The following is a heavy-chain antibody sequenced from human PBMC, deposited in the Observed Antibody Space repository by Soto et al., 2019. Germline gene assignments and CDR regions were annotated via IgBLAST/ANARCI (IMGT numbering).Heavy chain of an antibody. CDR1: GFTFSSYS. D-gene: IGHD6-19*01. V-gene: IGHV3-48*01. J-gene: IGHJ4*02. CDR2: ISSSLATI. Sequence: EVQLVESGGGLVQPGGSLRLSCAASGFTFSSYSMNWVRQAPGKGREWVSYISSSLATIYYADSVKGRFTISRDNAKNSLYQQMDSLRAEDTAFYYCARDDSGWYLGYWGQGTLVTVPP. CDR3: ARDDSGWYLGY.